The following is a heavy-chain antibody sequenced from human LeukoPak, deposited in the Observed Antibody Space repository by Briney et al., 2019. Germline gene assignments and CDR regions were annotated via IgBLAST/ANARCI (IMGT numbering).Heavy chain of an antibody. Sequence: PGGSLRLSCAASGFTVSFYAMSWVRQAPGKGLEWVSVIAGGGSTYYADSVKGRFTISRDNSKNTLYLQMNSLRAEDTAVYYCAKAYYYDSSGYYLDYWGQGTLVTVSS. CDR1: GFTVSFYA. CDR3: AKAYYYDSSGYYLDY. CDR2: IAGGGST. V-gene: IGHV3-23*01. J-gene: IGHJ4*02. D-gene: IGHD3-22*01.